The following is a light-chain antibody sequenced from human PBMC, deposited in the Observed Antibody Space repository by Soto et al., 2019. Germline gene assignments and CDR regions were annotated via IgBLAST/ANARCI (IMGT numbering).Light chain of an antibody. J-gene: IGLJ3*02. Sequence: QSALTQPPSASGSPGQSVTISCTGTSSDIGGYNYVSWYQHHPGKAPKVMIYEVTKRPSGVPDRFSGSKSGNTATLTVSGLQAEDEADYYCCSYAGRYTRVFGGGTKLTVL. CDR1: SSDIGGYNY. V-gene: IGLV2-8*01. CDR3: CSYAGRYTRV. CDR2: EVT.